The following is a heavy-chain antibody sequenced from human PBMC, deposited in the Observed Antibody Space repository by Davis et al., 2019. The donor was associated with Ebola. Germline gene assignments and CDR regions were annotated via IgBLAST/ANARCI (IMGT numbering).Heavy chain of an antibody. CDR3: TLGEN. D-gene: IGHD3-16*01. Sequence: GESLKISCAASGFTFSNVWFTWVRQCPGKGLQWIGRIRSRSDGGTTDYAAPLKGRFTISRDDSQNMVYLQMNSLKTEEAAVYFCTLGENWGPGTQVTRSS. CDR2: IRSRSDGGTT. J-gene: IGHJ4*02. CDR1: GFTFSNVW. V-gene: IGHV3-15*01.